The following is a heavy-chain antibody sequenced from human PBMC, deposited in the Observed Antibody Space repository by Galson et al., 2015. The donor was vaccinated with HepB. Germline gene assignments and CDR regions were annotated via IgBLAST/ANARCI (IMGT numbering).Heavy chain of an antibody. V-gene: IGHV3-23*01. J-gene: IGHJ4*02. CDR2: ISGSAGST. CDR3: AKDLHDYADYGPFDY. D-gene: IGHD4-17*01. Sequence: SLRLSCAASGFTFSSYGMSWVRQAPGKGLEWVSAISGSAGSTYYADSVKGRFTISRDNSKNTLYLQMNSLGAEDTAVYYCAKDLHDYADYGPFDYWGQGTLVTVSS. CDR1: GFTFSSYG.